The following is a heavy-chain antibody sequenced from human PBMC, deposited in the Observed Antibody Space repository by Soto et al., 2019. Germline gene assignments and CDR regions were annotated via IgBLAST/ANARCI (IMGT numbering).Heavy chain of an antibody. CDR3: ARIFSGYMDV. CDR2: ISWNSGSI. Sequence: GGSLRLSCAASGFTFDDYAMHWVRQAPGKGLEWVSGISWNSGSIGYADSVKGRFNISRDNAKNTLYLQMNILRVEDTALYYCARIFSGYMDVWGKGTTVTVSS. CDR1: GFTFDDYA. J-gene: IGHJ6*03. V-gene: IGHV3-9*01. D-gene: IGHD3-3*01.